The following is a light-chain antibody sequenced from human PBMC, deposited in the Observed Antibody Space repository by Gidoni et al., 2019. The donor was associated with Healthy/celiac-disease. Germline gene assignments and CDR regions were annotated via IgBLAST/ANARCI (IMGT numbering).Light chain of an antibody. CDR1: QSISSY. Sequence: DFQMTQSPSSLSAAVGDGVTLPCRASQSISSYLNWYQQKPGKAPKPLIYAASSLQSGVPSRFSGSGSGTDFTLTISSLQPEDFATYYCQQSYSTPRTFGQGTKLEIK. V-gene: IGKV1-39*01. CDR3: QQSYSTPRT. J-gene: IGKJ2*01. CDR2: AAS.